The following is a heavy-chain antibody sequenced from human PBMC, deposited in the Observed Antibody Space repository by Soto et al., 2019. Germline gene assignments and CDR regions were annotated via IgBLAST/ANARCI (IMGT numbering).Heavy chain of an antibody. CDR3: ARDRTPLSPGNSDY. Sequence: SVKVSCKASGGTFSSYAISWVRQAPGQGLEWMGGVIPIFGTANYAQKFQGRVTITADESTGTAYMELSSLRSEDTAVYYCARDRTPLSPGNSDYWGQGTLVTVSS. CDR1: GGTFSSYA. CDR2: VIPIFGTA. V-gene: IGHV1-69*13. D-gene: IGHD2-15*01. J-gene: IGHJ4*02.